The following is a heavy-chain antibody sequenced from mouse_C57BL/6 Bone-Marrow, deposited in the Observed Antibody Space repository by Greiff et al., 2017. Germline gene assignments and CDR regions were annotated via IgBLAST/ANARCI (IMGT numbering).Heavy chain of an antibody. D-gene: IGHD1-1*01. CDR3: AIHEDRRATVVGAMDY. Sequence: QVQLQQSGAELVKPGASVKLSCKASGYTFTEYTIHWVKQRSGQGLEWIGWFYPGSGSIKYNEKFKDKATLTAEKSSSTVYMELSRLTSEDSSVYFCAIHEDRRATVVGAMDYWGQGTSVTVSS. V-gene: IGHV1-62-2*01. CDR1: GYTFTEYT. CDR2: FYPGSGSI. J-gene: IGHJ4*01.